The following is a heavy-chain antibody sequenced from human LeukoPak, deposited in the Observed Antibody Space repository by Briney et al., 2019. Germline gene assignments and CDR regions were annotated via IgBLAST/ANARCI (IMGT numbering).Heavy chain of an antibody. D-gene: IGHD3-10*01. CDR1: GFTCSSYS. V-gene: IGHV3-21*01. Sequence: PGGSLRLSCAASGFTCSSYSMKWVRQAPGKGLEWVSSISSSSSYIYYADSVKGRFTIARDNAKNSLYLQMNSLRAEDTAVYYCAGGNYFGSGSFDYWGQGTLVTVSS. CDR3: AGGNYFGSGSFDY. J-gene: IGHJ4*02. CDR2: ISSSSSYI.